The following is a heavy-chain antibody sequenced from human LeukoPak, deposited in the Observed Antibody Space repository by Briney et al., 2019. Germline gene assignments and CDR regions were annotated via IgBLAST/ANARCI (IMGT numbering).Heavy chain of an antibody. Sequence: GGSLRLSCAASGFTFSSYAMSWVRQAPGKGLEWVSAISGSGGCTYYADSVKGRFTISRDNSKNTLYLQMNSLRAEDTAVYYCAKDEYSGSYPYYFDYWGQGTLVTVSS. CDR1: GFTFSSYA. D-gene: IGHD1-26*01. J-gene: IGHJ4*02. V-gene: IGHV3-23*01. CDR3: AKDEYSGSYPYYFDY. CDR2: ISGSGGCT.